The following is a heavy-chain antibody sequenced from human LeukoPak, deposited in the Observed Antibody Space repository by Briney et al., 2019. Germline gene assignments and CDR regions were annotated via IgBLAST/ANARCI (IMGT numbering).Heavy chain of an antibody. V-gene: IGHV1-2*02. CDR1: GYTFTDYY. CDR2: INPNSGDT. D-gene: IGHD5-18*01. J-gene: IGHJ4*02. CDR3: ARDSAPGDTYGLLGIDS. Sequence: PSVKVSCKASGYTFTDYYLHWVRQAPGQGLEWMGWINPNSGDTDYAQKFQGRVTMTRDTSISTAYMELSRLRSDDTAVYYCARDSAPGDTYGLLGIDSWGQGTLVTVSS.